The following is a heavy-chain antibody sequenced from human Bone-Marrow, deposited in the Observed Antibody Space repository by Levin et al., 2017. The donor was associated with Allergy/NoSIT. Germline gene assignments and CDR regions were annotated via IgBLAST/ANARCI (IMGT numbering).Heavy chain of an antibody. D-gene: IGHD2-15*01. V-gene: IGHV4-39*07. Sequence: SETLSLTCTVSGGSVSSSYYYWGWIRQPPGTGLEWIGSIFYSGNTYSDPSLKSRVTISVDTSKNKFSLKLSSVTAADTAVYFCARQDLDCSGGSCYPYYFDYWGQGLLVTVSS. CDR2: IFYSGNT. CDR3: ARQDLDCSGGSCYPYYFDY. J-gene: IGHJ4*02. CDR1: GGSVSSSYYY.